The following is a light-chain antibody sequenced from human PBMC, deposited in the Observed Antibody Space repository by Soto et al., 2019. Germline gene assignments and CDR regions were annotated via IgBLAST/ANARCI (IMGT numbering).Light chain of an antibody. Sequence: DIPMTEFPSTLSASVGDRVTITCRASQTTNTWLAWYQQKPGTASQLLIYDASSLEGGVPSRFSASGSATEFTLTISSLQPDDLATNYCQQYISYPYTFGQGTKVEIK. CDR3: QQYISYPYT. CDR1: QTTNTW. CDR2: DAS. J-gene: IGKJ2*01. V-gene: IGKV1-5*01.